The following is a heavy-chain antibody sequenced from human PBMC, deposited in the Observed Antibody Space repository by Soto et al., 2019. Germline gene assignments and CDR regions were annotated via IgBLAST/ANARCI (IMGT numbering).Heavy chain of an antibody. Sequence: PSETLSLTCAVSGGSISSGGYSWSWIRQPPGKGLGWIGYIYHSGSTYYNPSLKSRVTISVDRSKNQFSLKLSSVTAADTAVYYCARETSRGYSLVRRGWFDPWGQGTLVTVSS. CDR1: GGSISSGGYS. D-gene: IGHD5-18*01. J-gene: IGHJ5*02. V-gene: IGHV4-30-2*01. CDR2: IYHSGST. CDR3: ARETSRGYSLVRRGWFDP.